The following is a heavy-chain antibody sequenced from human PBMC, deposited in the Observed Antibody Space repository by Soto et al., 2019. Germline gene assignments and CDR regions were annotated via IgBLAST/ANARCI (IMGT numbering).Heavy chain of an antibody. CDR2: IYPGDSDT. CDR1: GYSFTSYW. D-gene: IGHD3-22*01. V-gene: IGHV5-51*01. CDR3: ARVYYDSSGYYYPSDYYGMDV. J-gene: IGHJ6*02. Sequence: GESLKISCKGSGYSFTSYWIGWVRQMPGKGLEWMGIIYPGDSDTIYSPSFQGQVTISADKSISTAYLQWSSLKASDTAMYYCARVYYDSSGYYYPSDYYGMDVWGQGTTVTV.